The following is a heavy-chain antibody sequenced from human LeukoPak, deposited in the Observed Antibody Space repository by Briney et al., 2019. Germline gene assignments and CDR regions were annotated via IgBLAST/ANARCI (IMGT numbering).Heavy chain of an antibody. Sequence: SETLSLTCTVSGGSISSDYWQWIRQPPGKGLEWVGNIYNSGNNHYNSSLKSRATISIDTSKNQFSPKLASVTAADTAVYYCATRGYWGQGTLVAVSS. CDR2: IYNSGNN. CDR1: GGSISSDY. CDR3: ATRGY. J-gene: IGHJ4*02. D-gene: IGHD3-10*01. V-gene: IGHV4-59*08.